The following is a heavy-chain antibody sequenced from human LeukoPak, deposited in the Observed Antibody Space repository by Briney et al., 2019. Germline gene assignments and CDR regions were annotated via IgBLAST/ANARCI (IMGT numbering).Heavy chain of an antibody. D-gene: IGHD6-25*01. J-gene: IGHJ3*02. Sequence: ASVKVSCKASGYTFTVYYMNWVRQAPGQGLEWVGWVNPNSGGTTYAQKFQGRVTMTRDTSISTSYMELSRLRSDDTAVYYCARVHDSGWTGAFDIWGQGTMVTVSS. CDR2: VNPNSGGT. CDR1: GYTFTVYY. V-gene: IGHV1-2*02. CDR3: ARVHDSGWTGAFDI.